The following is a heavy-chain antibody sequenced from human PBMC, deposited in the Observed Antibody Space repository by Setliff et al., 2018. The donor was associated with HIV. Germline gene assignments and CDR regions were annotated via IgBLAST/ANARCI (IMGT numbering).Heavy chain of an antibody. CDR1: DGSISTGSYY. D-gene: IGHD3-16*02. V-gene: IGHV4-61*02. Sequence: SETLSLTCTVADGSISTGSYYWSWVRQPAGRGLEWIGRIYTSGSTNYNPSLKSRVTMAVDTSKNQFSLNLTSVTAADTAVYYCARGRFVGFDYWGQGTLVTVSS. J-gene: IGHJ4*02. CDR2: IYTSGST. CDR3: ARGRFVGFDY.